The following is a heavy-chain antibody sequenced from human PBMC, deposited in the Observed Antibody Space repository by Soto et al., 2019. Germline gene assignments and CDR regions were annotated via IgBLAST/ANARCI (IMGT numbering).Heavy chain of an antibody. Sequence: PSETLSLTCSVSGGSITTADHYWSWLRQPPGKGLEWLGYVFYSGNTYYNPSLMGRISISVDTSKTQFSLELTSITAADTAVYFCARADPFVGAAGTFNYWGQGTPVTVSS. D-gene: IGHD1-26*01. J-gene: IGHJ4*02. CDR3: ARADPFVGAAGTFNY. V-gene: IGHV4-30-4*01. CDR2: VFYSGNT. CDR1: GGSITTADHY.